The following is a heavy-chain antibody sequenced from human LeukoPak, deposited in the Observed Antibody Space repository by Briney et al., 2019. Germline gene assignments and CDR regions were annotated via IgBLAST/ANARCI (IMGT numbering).Heavy chain of an antibody. CDR1: GGSISSYY. CDR2: IYYSGST. D-gene: IGHD4-17*01. Sequence: PSGTLSLTCTVSGGSISSYYWSWIRQPPGKGLEWIGYIYYSGSTNYNPSLKSRVTISVDTSKNQFSLKLSSVTAADTAVYYCARELTTVTTLSAFDIWGQGTMVTVSS. CDR3: ARELTTVTTLSAFDI. J-gene: IGHJ3*02. V-gene: IGHV4-59*01.